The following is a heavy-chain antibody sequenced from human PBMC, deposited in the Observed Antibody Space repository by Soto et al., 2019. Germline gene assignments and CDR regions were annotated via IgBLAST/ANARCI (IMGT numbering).Heavy chain of an antibody. J-gene: IGHJ6*02. CDR3: ARDPPGAYCSSTSCYSYYYGMDV. Sequence: GGSLRLSCAASGFTFSSYGMHWVRQAPGKGLEWVAVIWYDGSNKYYADSVKGRFTISRDNSKNTLYLQMNSLRAEDTAVYYCARDPPGAYCSSTSCYSYYYGMDVWGQGTTVTVS. D-gene: IGHD2-2*01. CDR1: GFTFSSYG. V-gene: IGHV3-33*01. CDR2: IWYDGSNK.